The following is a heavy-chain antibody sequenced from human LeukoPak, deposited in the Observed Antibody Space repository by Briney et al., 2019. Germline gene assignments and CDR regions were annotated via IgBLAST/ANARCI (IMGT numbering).Heavy chain of an antibody. D-gene: IGHD6-6*01. CDR2: INPNSGGT. Sequence: ASVKVSCKASGYTFTGYYMHWVRQAPGQGLEWMGWINPNSGGTNYAQKFQGWVTVTRDTSISTAYMELSRLRSDDTAVYYCARVGGGSSSSDYYYGMDVWGQGTTVTVSS. V-gene: IGHV1-2*04. CDR3: ARVGGGSSSSDYYYGMDV. CDR1: GYTFTGYY. J-gene: IGHJ6*02.